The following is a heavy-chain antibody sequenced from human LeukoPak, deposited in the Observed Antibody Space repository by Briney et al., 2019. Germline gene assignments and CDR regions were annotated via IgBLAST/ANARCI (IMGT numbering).Heavy chain of an antibody. V-gene: IGHV1-18*01. D-gene: IGHD6-13*01. CDR1: GYTFTSYG. J-gene: IGHJ4*02. CDR3: AGSRGYSSSWSPFDY. CDR2: ISAYNGNT. Sequence: ASVKVSCKASGYTFTSYGISWVRQAPGQGLEWMGWISAYNGNTNYAQKLQGRVTMTTDTSTSTAYMELRSLRSDDTAVYYCAGSRGYSSSWSPFDYWGQGTLVTVSS.